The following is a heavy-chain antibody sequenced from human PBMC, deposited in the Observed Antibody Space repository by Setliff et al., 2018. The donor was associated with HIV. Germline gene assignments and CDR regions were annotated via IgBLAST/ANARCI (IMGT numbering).Heavy chain of an antibody. CDR1: GGSISSYY. V-gene: IGHV4-4*08. Sequence: SETLSLTCTVSGGSISSYYWSWIRQPPGKGLEWIGHIYIGSTNYNPSLKSRVTISADTSKNQFSLKLSSVTAADTAVYYCARASTMIVVVIKGFDIWGQGTMVTVSS. CDR3: ARASTMIVVVIKGFDI. D-gene: IGHD3-22*01. CDR2: IYIGST. J-gene: IGHJ3*02.